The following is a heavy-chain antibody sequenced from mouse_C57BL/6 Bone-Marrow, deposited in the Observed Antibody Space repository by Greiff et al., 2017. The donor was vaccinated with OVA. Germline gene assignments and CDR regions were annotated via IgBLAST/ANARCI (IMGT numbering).Heavy chain of an antibody. V-gene: IGHV1-82*01. J-gene: IGHJ3*02. CDR2: IYPGDGDT. Sequence: VQLQESGPELVKPGASVKISCKASGYAFSSSWMNWVKQRPGKGLEWIGRIYPGDGDTNYNGKFKGKATLTADKSSSTAYMQLSSLASEDSAVYFCARWGHGWGQGTLVTVSA. CDR1: GYAFSSSW. CDR3: ARWGHG.